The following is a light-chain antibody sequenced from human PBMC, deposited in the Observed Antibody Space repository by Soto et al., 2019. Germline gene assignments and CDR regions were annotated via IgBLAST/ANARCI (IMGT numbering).Light chain of an antibody. Sequence: EIVLTQSPGTLSLSPGERATLSCRASESVSSSYLAWYQEKAGQTPRLLIYGASSRATGIPDRFSGSGSGTDFTLTISRLEPEDFAVYYCQQDDNSHYTFGQGTKLEIK. CDR3: QQDDNSHYT. V-gene: IGKV3-20*01. J-gene: IGKJ2*01. CDR2: GAS. CDR1: ESVSSSY.